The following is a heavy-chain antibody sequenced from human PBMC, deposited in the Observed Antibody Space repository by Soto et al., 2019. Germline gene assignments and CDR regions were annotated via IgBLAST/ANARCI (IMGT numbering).Heavy chain of an antibody. D-gene: IGHD3-16*02. CDR3: ARFIRRPALDI. CDR1: GGSISSDDYY. J-gene: IGHJ3*02. CDR2: IYYSGST. Sequence: SETLSLTCTVSGGSISSDDYYWSWIRQPPGKGLECIGYIYYSGSTYYNPSLKSRVTISVDTSKNQFSLKLRSVTAADTAVYYCARFIRRPALDIWGQGTMVT. V-gene: IGHV4-30-4*01.